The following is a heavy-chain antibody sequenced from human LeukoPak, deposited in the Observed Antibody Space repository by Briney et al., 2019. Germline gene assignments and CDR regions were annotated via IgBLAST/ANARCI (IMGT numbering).Heavy chain of an antibody. CDR2: ISAYNGNT. Sequence: ASVKVSCKASGYTFTSYSFSWVRQTPGQGLEWMGWISAYNGNTNYAQKFQGRVTMTTDTSTRTAYMELRSLRSDDTAVYYCARGLEWLTRRHNWFDPWGQGTLVTVSS. CDR3: ARGLEWLTRRHNWFDP. V-gene: IGHV1-18*01. J-gene: IGHJ5*02. CDR1: GYTFTSYS. D-gene: IGHD3-3*01.